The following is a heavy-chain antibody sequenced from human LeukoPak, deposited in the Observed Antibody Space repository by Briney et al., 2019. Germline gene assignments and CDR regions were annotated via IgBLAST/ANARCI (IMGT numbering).Heavy chain of an antibody. V-gene: IGHV1-69*04. J-gene: IGHJ6*02. CDR2: IIPILGIA. Sequence: ASVKVSCKASGGTFSSYAISWVRKAPGQGLEWMGRIIPILGIANYAQKFQGRVTITADKSTSTAYMELSSLRSEDTAVYYCARDQADYDFWSGYSRGSYYYGMDVWGQGTTVTASS. D-gene: IGHD3-3*01. CDR3: ARDQADYDFWSGYSRGSYYYGMDV. CDR1: GGTFSSYA.